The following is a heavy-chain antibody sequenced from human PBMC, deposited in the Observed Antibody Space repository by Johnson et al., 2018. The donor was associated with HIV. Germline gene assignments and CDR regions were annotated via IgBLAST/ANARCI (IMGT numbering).Heavy chain of an antibody. CDR1: GFTFSSYA. CDR2: ISYDGSNK. D-gene: IGHD3-22*01. J-gene: IGHJ3*02. V-gene: IGHV3-30-3*01. CDR3: ASGRYYYDSIEDAFDI. Sequence: QVQLVESGGGVVQPGRSLRLSCAASGFTFSSYAMHWVRQAPGKGLEWVAVISYDGSNKYYADSVKGRFTISRDNSKNTLYLQMNSLRAEDTAVYYCASGRYYYDSIEDAFDIWGQGTMVTVSS.